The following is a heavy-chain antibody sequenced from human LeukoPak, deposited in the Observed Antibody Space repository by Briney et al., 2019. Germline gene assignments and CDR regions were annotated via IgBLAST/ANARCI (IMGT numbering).Heavy chain of an antibody. J-gene: IGHJ4*02. D-gene: IGHD7-27*01. V-gene: IGHV1-8*01. CDR1: GYTFTSYD. Sequence: GASVKVSCKASGYTFTSYDINWVRQATGQGLEWMEWMSPNSGITGYAQKFQGRVTMTRNTAISTAYMELSSLRSEDTAVYYCVRTPPNWGADYWGQGTLVTVSS. CDR2: MSPNSGIT. CDR3: VRTPPNWGADY.